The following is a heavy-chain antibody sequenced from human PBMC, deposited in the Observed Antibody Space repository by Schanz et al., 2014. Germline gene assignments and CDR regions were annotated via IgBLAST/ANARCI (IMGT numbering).Heavy chain of an antibody. Sequence: QVQLVQSGAEVKKPGASVKVSCKASGYTFTSHGISWVRQAPGQGLEWMGWITAYNGDTNYALKLQGRVTMTTDTSTGTAYMELRSLRSDDTALYYCARDVSAYVGNYFDYWGQGTLVTVSS. J-gene: IGHJ4*02. CDR3: ARDVSAYVGNYFDY. CDR1: GYTFTSHG. D-gene: IGHD5-12*01. V-gene: IGHV1-18*01. CDR2: ITAYNGDT.